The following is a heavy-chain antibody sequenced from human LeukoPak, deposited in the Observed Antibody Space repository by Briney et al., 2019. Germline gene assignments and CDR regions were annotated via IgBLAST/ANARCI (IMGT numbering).Heavy chain of an antibody. V-gene: IGHV1-69*13. D-gene: IGHD6-13*01. J-gene: IGHJ6*03. CDR2: IIPIFGTA. CDR3: ARGYSSSRRTYYYMDV. CDR1: GYTFTSYA. Sequence: SVKVSCKASGYTFTSYAISWVRQAPGQGLEWMGGIIPIFGTANYAQKFQGRVTITADESTSTAYMELSSLRSEDTAVYYCARGYSSSRRTYYYMDVWGKGTTVTVSS.